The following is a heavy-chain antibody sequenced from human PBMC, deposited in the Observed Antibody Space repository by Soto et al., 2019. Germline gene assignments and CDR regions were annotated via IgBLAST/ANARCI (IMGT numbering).Heavy chain of an antibody. CDR2: ISSSSSYI. CDR3: ARDLGHPTGESYNWFDP. Sequence: PGGSLRLSCAASGFTFSSYSMNWVRQAPGKGLEWVSSISSSSSYIYYADSVKGRFTISRDNAKNSLYLQMNSLRAEDTAVYYCARDLGHPTGESYNWFDPWGQGTLVTVSS. J-gene: IGHJ5*02. D-gene: IGHD3-16*01. CDR1: GFTFSSYS. V-gene: IGHV3-21*01.